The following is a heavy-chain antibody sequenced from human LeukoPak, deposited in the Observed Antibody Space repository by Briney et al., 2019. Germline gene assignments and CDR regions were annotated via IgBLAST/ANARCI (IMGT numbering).Heavy chain of an antibody. CDR1: GYTFTGXX. V-gene: IGHV1-2*02. CDR3: ATAPGTYYY. J-gene: IGHJ4*02. D-gene: IGHD1-26*01. CDR2: INPNSGDT. Sequence: ASVKVSXXXSGYTFTGXXXXXXXQAPGQGXEWMGWINPNSGDTXXXXKXQGRXTMXXXXSISAAYMELSRLRSDDTAVYYCATAPGTYYYWGQGTLVTVSS.